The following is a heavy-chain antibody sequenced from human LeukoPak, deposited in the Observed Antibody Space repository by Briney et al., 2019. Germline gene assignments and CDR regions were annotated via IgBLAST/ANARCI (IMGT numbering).Heavy chain of an antibody. CDR1: GYTFTNYG. J-gene: IGHJ4*02. D-gene: IGHD3-10*01. CDR3: ARGVEDYSGSKSPSYFDY. CDR2: IYVYNGNT. V-gene: IGHV1-18*01. Sequence: ASVKVSCKASGYTFTNYGVAWVRQAPGQGLEWMGWIYVYNGNTDYAQNLQGRATMTTDTSTSTAYMELRSLRSDDTAVYYCARGVEDYSGSKSPSYFDYWGQGTLVTVSS.